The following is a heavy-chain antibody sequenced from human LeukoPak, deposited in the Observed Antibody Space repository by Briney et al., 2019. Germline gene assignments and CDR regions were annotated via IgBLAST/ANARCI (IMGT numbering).Heavy chain of an antibody. J-gene: IGHJ4*02. CDR3: AGDKTTSGYYEFDY. CDR1: GFTFSSYA. V-gene: IGHV3-30*14. Sequence: GGSLRLSCAASGFTFSSYARHWVRQPPAGGLEGVAVIFYDGSIGYYADSVKGGFTISRDNSKNTVYLQMNSLRAEDTAVYYCAGDKTTSGYYEFDYWGQGTLVTVSS. CDR2: IFYDGSIG. D-gene: IGHD3-22*01.